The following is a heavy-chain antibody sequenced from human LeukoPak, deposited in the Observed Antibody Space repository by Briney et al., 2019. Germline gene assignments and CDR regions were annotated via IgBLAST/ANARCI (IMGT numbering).Heavy chain of an antibody. CDR3: ARDGMSIAARPGDY. V-gene: IGHV4-4*07. J-gene: IGHJ4*02. D-gene: IGHD6-6*01. CDR1: GGSISSYY. CDR2: IATSGST. Sequence: PSETLSLTCTVSGGSISSYYWSWIRQPAGKGLEWIGRIATSGSTNYNPSLKSRVTISVDTSKNQFTLKLSPVTAADTAVYYCARDGMSIAARPGDYWGQGTLATVSS.